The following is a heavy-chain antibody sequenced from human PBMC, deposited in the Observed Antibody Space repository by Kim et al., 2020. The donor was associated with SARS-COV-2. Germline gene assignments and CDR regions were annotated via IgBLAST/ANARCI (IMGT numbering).Heavy chain of an antibody. CDR2: INAGNGNT. D-gene: IGHD3-22*01. CDR1: GYTFTSYA. J-gene: IGHJ6*02. CDR3: ARVGYYYDSSGYYHRGGMDV. Sequence: ASVKVSCKASGYTFTSYAMHWVRQAPGQRLEWMGWINAGNGNTKYSQKFQGRVTITRDTSASTAYMELSSLRSEDTAVYYCARVGYYYDSSGYYHRGGMDVWGQGTTVTVSS. V-gene: IGHV1-3*01.